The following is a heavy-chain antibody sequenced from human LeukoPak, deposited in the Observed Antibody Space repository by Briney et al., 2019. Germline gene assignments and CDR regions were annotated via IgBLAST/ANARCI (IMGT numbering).Heavy chain of an antibody. J-gene: IGHJ6*04. Sequence: PGESLKISCKGSGYSFTSYWISWVRQMPGKGLEWMGRIDPSDSYTNYSPSFQGHVTISADKSISTAYLQWSSLKASDTAMYYCAKHVRYYYGMDVWGKGTTVTVSS. V-gene: IGHV5-10-1*01. CDR3: AKHVRYYYGMDV. D-gene: IGHD2-8*01. CDR2: IDPSDSYT. CDR1: GYSFTSYW.